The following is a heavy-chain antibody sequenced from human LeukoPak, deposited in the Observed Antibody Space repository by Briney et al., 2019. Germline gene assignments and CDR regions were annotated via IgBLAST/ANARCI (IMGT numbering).Heavy chain of an antibody. Sequence: SETLSLTCTVSGGSISSYYWSWIRQPAGKGPEWIGRIYTSGSTNYNPSLKSRVTMSVDTSKNQFSLKLSSVTAADTAVYYCARGGDSSGYYYVLDYWGQGTLVTVSS. CDR3: ARGGDSSGYYYVLDY. V-gene: IGHV4-4*07. D-gene: IGHD3-22*01. CDR1: GGSISSYY. J-gene: IGHJ4*02. CDR2: IYTSGST.